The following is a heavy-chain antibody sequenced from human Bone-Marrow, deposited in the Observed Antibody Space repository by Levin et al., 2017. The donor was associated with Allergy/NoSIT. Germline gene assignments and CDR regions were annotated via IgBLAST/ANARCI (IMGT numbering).Heavy chain of an antibody. V-gene: IGHV3-21*01. D-gene: IGHD2-21*02. CDR2: ISSSSSYI. J-gene: IGHJ6*02. Sequence: AASVKVSCAASGFTFSSYSMNWVRQAPGKGLEWVSSISSSSSYIYYADSVKGRFTISRDNAKNSLYLQMNSLRAEDTAVYYCARNLRGVTSIQGDGYYGMDVWGQGTTVTVSS. CDR3: ARNLRGVTSIQGDGYYGMDV. CDR1: GFTFSSYS.